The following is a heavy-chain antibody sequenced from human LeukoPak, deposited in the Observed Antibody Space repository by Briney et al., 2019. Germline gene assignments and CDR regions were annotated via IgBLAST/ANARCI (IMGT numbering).Heavy chain of an antibody. CDR2: INHSGST. CDR3: ARRGHYYYYYMDV. J-gene: IGHJ6*03. D-gene: IGHD3-10*01. V-gene: IGHV4-34*01. Sequence: SETLSLTCAVYGGSFSGYYWSWIRQPPGKGLEWIGEINHSGSTNYNPSLKSRVTISVDTSKNQFSLKLSSVTAADTAVYYCARRGHYYYYYMDVWGKGTTVTVSS. CDR1: GGSFSGYY.